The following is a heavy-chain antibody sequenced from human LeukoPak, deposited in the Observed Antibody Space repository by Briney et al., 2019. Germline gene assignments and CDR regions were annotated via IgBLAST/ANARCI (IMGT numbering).Heavy chain of an antibody. CDR3: ARHSGSFRTYYYYYSYMDV. CDR1: GGSISSYY. V-gene: IGHV4-59*08. D-gene: IGHD1-26*01. J-gene: IGHJ6*03. CDR2: ICYSGST. Sequence: SETLSLTCTVSGGSISSYYWNWMRQPPGKGLEWIGYICYSGSTNYNHSLKSRVTISVDQSKNQFSLKLSSVTAADTAVYYCARHSGSFRTYYYYYSYMDVWRKGTTVTVSS.